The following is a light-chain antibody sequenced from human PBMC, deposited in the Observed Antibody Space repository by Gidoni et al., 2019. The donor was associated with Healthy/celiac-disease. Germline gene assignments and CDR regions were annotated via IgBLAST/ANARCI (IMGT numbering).Light chain of an antibody. V-gene: IGKV1-5*03. Sequence: DIQMTQPPSTLSASVGGRVTISCRASQSISSWLAWYQQTPGKAPKLLIYKASSLESGAPSRFSGSGSGTDFTLTISSLQPDDFATYYCQQYNSYVTFXPXTKVDIK. CDR2: KAS. CDR1: QSISSW. J-gene: IGKJ3*01. CDR3: QQYNSYVT.